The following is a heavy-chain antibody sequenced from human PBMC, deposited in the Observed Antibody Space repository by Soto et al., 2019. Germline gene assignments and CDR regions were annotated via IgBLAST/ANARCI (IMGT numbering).Heavy chain of an antibody. Sequence: ASVKVSCKASGYTVTRYSIHWVRQAPGQGLEWMGWISAYNGNTNYAQKLQGRVTMTTDTSTSTAYMELRSLRSDDTAVYYCARDLSDYYDSSGYKFDYWGQ. CDR3: ARDLSDYYDSSGYKFDY. J-gene: IGHJ4*02. V-gene: IGHV1-18*01. CDR2: ISAYNGNT. D-gene: IGHD3-22*01. CDR1: GYTVTRYS.